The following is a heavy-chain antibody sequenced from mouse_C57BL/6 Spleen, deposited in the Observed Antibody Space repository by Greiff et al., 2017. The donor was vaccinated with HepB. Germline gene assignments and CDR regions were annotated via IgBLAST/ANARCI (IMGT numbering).Heavy chain of an antibody. J-gene: IGHJ2*01. CDR2: IYPGSGST. V-gene: IGHV1-55*01. CDR3: ARRDYGTLDY. D-gene: IGHD1-1*01. Sequence: VKQRPGQGLEWIGDIYPGSGSTNYNEKFKSKATLTVDTSSSTAYMQLSSLTSEDSAVYYCARRDYGTLDYWGQGTTLTVSS.